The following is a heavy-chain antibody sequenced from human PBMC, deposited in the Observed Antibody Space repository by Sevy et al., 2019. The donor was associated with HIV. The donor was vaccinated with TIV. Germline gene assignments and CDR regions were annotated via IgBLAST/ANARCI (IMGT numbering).Heavy chain of an antibody. CDR3: AKVRSSSTPTDRKYYYYGMDV. CDR2: ISYDGSNK. Sequence: GGSLRLSCAASGFTFSSYGMHWVRQAPGKGLEWVAVISYDGSNKYYADSVKGRFTISRDNSKNTRYLQMNSLRAEDTAVYYCAKVRSSSTPTDRKYYYYGMDVWGQGTTVTVSS. V-gene: IGHV3-30*18. J-gene: IGHJ6*02. D-gene: IGHD6-6*01. CDR1: GFTFSSYG.